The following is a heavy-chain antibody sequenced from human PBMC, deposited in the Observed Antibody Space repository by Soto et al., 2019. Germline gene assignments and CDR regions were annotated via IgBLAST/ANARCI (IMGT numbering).Heavy chain of an antibody. V-gene: IGHV3-23*01. Sequence: EVQLLESGGGLVQPGGSLRLSCVASGFTFSNYAMNWVRQAPGKGLEWISAISGGGVNTYYADSVKGRISVSRDNSKSTLYIHIDSLRDADTAVYYCAKDIATNHYDSSGDHFDVWGQGTKVTVSS. CDR1: GFTFSNYA. J-gene: IGHJ3*01. CDR2: ISGGGVNT. CDR3: AKDIATNHYDSSGDHFDV. D-gene: IGHD3-22*01.